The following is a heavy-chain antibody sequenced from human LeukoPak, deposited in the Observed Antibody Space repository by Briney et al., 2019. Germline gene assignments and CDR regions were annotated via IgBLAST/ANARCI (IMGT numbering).Heavy chain of an antibody. Sequence: GGCLTLSCAACGFSLSRYAMSWVRQAPGKGVEGVAAVSGRGGSTYYADSVKGRFTISRDDSKNTLYLQMNSLRAEDTAVYYCAKEVMVPALYAFDIWGQGTMVTVSS. CDR2: VSGRGGST. D-gene: IGHD2-15*01. J-gene: IGHJ3*02. CDR3: AKEVMVPALYAFDI. CDR1: GFSLSRYA. V-gene: IGHV3-23*01.